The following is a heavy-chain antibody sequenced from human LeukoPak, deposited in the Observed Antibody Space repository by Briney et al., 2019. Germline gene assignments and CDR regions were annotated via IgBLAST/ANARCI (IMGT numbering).Heavy chain of an antibody. CDR3: ARDPTYYYDSSGRRYYYYGMDV. Sequence: GGSLRLSCAASGFTFSSYAMHWVRQAPGKGLEWVAVISYDGSNKYYADSVKGRFTISRDNSKNTLYLQMNSLRAEDTAVYYCARDPTYYYDSSGRRYYYYGMDVWGQGTTVTASS. D-gene: IGHD3-22*01. J-gene: IGHJ6*02. CDR1: GFTFSSYA. CDR2: ISYDGSNK. V-gene: IGHV3-30-3*01.